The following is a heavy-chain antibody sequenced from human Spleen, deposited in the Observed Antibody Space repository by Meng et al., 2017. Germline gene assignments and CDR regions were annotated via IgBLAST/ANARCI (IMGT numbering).Heavy chain of an antibody. Sequence: GESLKISCAASGFTFSSYSMNWVRQAPGKGLEWVSSTSSSSTYIYYADSVKGRFTISRDNAKNSLFLQMNSLGVEDTAVYYCARVDGSGTHDGFDIWGQGTMVTVSS. V-gene: IGHV3-21*01. D-gene: IGHD3-10*01. J-gene: IGHJ3*02. CDR1: GFTFSSYS. CDR2: TSSSSTYI. CDR3: ARVDGSGTHDGFDI.